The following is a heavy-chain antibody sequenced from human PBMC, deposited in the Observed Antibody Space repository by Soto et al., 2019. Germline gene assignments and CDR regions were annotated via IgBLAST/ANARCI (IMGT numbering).Heavy chain of an antibody. CDR3: ARDREGGYYYDSSGYYKPAYDY. J-gene: IGHJ4*02. D-gene: IGHD3-22*01. Sequence: ASVKVSCKASGGTFSTYTMSWVRQAPGQGLEWMGGIIPMFGTTTYAENFQGRVTITADESTSTAYMELRSLRSDDTAVYYCARDREGGYYYDSSGYYKPAYDYWGQGTLVTVSS. CDR1: GGTFSTYT. CDR2: IIPMFGTT. V-gene: IGHV1-69*13.